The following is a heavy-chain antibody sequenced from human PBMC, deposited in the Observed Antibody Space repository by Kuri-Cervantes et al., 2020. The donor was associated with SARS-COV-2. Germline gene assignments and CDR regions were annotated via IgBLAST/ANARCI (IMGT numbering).Heavy chain of an antibody. D-gene: IGHD3-10*01. J-gene: IGHJ4*02. CDR3: AKCGFGRRGYFDY. V-gene: IGHV3-30*02. CDR2: IRYDGSNK. Sequence: GESLKISCAASGFTFSSYGMHWVRQAPGKGLEWVAFIRYDGSNKYYADSVKGRFTISRDNSKNTLYLQMNSLRAEDTAVYYCAKCGFGRRGYFDYWGQGTRGTESS. CDR1: GFTFSSYG.